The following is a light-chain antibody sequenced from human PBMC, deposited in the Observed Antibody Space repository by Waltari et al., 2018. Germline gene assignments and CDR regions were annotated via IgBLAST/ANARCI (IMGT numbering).Light chain of an antibody. CDR2: DKN. J-gene: IGLJ3*02. CDR3: SSRDSSGNHVL. CDR1: CLRTYL. Sequence: SSGLTQDPAVSVALGQTARITCHGDCLRTYLATWYQQKPGQAPLLVIYDKNNRPSGIPDRFSGSSSEDTTSLTITGAQAEDEADYFCSSRDSSGNHVLFGGGTKLTVL. V-gene: IGLV3-19*01.